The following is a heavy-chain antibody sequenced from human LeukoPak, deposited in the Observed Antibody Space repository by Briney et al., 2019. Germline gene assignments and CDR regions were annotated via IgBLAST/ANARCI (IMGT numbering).Heavy chain of an antibody. Sequence: PSETLSLTCTVSGYSISSGYYWGWIRQPPGKGLEWIGSIYHSGSTYYNPSLKSRVTISVDTSKNQFSLKLSSVTAADTAVYYCASLEYYDFWSGENWFAPWGQGTLVTVSS. V-gene: IGHV4-38-2*02. CDR1: GYSISSGYY. CDR3: ASLEYYDFWSGENWFAP. J-gene: IGHJ5*02. D-gene: IGHD3-3*01. CDR2: IYHSGST.